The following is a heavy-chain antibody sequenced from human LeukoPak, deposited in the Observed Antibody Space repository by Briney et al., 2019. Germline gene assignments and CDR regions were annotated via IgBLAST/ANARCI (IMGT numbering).Heavy chain of an antibody. CDR2: INWNGGST. Sequence: PGGSLRLSCAASGFTFSSYWMSWVRQAPGKGLEWVSGINWNGGSTGYADSVKGRFTIFRDNAKNSLYLQMNSLRAEDTALYYCARDFLPYGSVEDWFDPWGQGTLVTVSS. V-gene: IGHV3-20*04. CDR1: GFTFSSYW. CDR3: ARDFLPYGSVEDWFDP. D-gene: IGHD3-10*01. J-gene: IGHJ5*02.